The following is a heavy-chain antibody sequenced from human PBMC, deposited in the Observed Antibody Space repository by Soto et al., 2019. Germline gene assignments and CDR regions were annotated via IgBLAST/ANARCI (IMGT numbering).Heavy chain of an antibody. J-gene: IGHJ4*02. CDR1: GYTFTSYG. CDR2: ISAYNGNT. Sequence: QVQLVQSGAEVKKPGASVKVSCKASGYTFTSYGISWVRQAPGQGLEWMGWISAYNGNTNYAQKLQGRVTMTTDTTTSTAHMELSRRSSDDTAVFYCARATGDYGIYWGQGTLVTVSS. CDR3: ARATGDYGIY. V-gene: IGHV1-18*01. D-gene: IGHD4-17*01.